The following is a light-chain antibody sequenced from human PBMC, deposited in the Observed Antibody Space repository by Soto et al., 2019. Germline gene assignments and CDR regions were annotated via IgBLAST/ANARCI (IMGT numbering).Light chain of an antibody. CDR2: EVS. Sequence: QSALTQPPSVSGSPGQSVAISCTGTSSDVGSYNRVSWYQQPPGAAPKLMIYEVSNRPSGVPDRFFGSKSGNTASRTISGLQAEDEADYYFNLYTGSSTYVFGTGTKVTVL. J-gene: IGLJ1*01. CDR3: NLYTGSSTYV. CDR1: SSDVGSYNR. V-gene: IGLV2-18*01.